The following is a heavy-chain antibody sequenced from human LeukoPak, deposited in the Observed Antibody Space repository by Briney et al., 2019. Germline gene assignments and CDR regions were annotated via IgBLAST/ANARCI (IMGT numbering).Heavy chain of an antibody. CDR1: GFTFSRHG. Sequence: GRSLRLSCEGSGFTFSRHGMHWVRQAPGKGLEWVAVISNEGNYKYYGDSVKGRFTISRDNSKNTLYLQMNSLRAEDTAVYYCARDLYWYSSGWEIDYWGQGTLVAVSS. V-gene: IGHV3-30*03. J-gene: IGHJ4*02. D-gene: IGHD6-19*01. CDR3: ARDLYWYSSGWEIDY. CDR2: ISNEGNYK.